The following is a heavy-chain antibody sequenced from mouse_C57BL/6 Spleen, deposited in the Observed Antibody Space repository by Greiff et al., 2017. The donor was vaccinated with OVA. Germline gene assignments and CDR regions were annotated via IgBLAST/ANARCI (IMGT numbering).Heavy chain of an antibody. CDR2: IYPRDGST. D-gene: IGHD1-1*01. V-gene: IGHV1-78*01. CDR1: GYTFTDHT. Sequence: QVQLKQSDAELVKPGASVKISCKVSGYTFTDHTIHWMKQRPEQGLEWIGYIYPRDGSTKYNEKFKGKATLTADKSSSTAYMQLNSLTSEDSAVYFCARPHLPHYYGSHYFDYWGQGTTLTVSS. CDR3: ARPHLPHYYGSHYFDY. J-gene: IGHJ2*01.